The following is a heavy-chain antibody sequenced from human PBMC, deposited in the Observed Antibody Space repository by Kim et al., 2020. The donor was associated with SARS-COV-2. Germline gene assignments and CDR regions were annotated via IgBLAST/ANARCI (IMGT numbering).Heavy chain of an antibody. J-gene: IGHJ6*02. CDR3: TTTRGYSYGNYYYGMDV. V-gene: IGHV3-73*01. D-gene: IGHD5-18*01. Sequence: VKGRVTISEDDSKNRAYLQMNSLKTDDTAVYYCTTTRGYSYGNYYYGMDVWGQGTTVTVSS.